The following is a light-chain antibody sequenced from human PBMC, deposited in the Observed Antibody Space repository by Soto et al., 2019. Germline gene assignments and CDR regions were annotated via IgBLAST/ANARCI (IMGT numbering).Light chain of an antibody. Sequence: QSPSTLSASVGDRVTITCRASQSVTNWLAWYQQKPGKAPNLLIYDASRLQSGIPSRFSGSGSGTEFTLTISSLQPDDFATYYCQQYTTYPYTFGQGTK. J-gene: IGKJ2*01. V-gene: IGKV1-5*01. CDR3: QQYTTYPYT. CDR1: QSVTNW. CDR2: DAS.